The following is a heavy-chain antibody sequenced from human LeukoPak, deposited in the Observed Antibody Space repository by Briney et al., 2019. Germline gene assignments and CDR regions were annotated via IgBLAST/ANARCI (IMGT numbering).Heavy chain of an antibody. D-gene: IGHD2-2*01. V-gene: IGHV3-21*04. CDR2: ISSSSSYI. CDR1: GFTFSSYS. CDR3: AKDLTGGSTRVVPAANPFDP. Sequence: GGSLRLSCAASGFTFSSYSMNWVRQAPGKGLEWVSSISSSSSYIYYADSVKGRFTISRDNAKNTLYLQMNSLIVEDTAVYYCAKDLTGGSTRVVPAANPFDPWGQGTLVTVSS. J-gene: IGHJ5*02.